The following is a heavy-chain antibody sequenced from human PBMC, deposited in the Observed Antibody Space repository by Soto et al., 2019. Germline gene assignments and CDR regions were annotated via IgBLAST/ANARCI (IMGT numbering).Heavy chain of an antibody. CDR3: AASCVTCGGFNYYGMDV. D-gene: IGHD5-12*01. Sequence: SETLSLTCTVSGGSISRGGYYWSRIRQHPGKGLEWIGYIYYSGSTYYNPSLKSRVTISVDTSKNQFSLKLGSVTAADTAVYYCAASCVTCGGFNYYGMDVWGQGTTVT. CDR2: IYYSGST. CDR1: GGSISRGGYY. J-gene: IGHJ6*02. V-gene: IGHV4-31*03.